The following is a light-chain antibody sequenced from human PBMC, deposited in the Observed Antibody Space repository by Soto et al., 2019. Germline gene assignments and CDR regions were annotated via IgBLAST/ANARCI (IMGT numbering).Light chain of an antibody. CDR1: QSVSSY. CDR3: QQFGTSSLVT. V-gene: IGKV3-20*01. J-gene: IGKJ3*01. CDR2: GVS. Sequence: EIVLTQSPATLSLSPGERATLSCRASQSVSSYLAWYQQKPGQAPRLLISGVSSRATGIPDRFSGSGSGTDFILTISRVEPEDFAVYYCQQFGTSSLVTSGPGTKVDIK.